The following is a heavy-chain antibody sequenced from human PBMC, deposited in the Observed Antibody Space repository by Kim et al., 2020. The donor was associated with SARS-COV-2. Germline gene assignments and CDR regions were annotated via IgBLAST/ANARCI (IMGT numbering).Heavy chain of an antibody. CDR1: GFTFSSYA. Sequence: GGSLRLSCAASGFTFSSYAMSWVRQAPGKGLEWVSAISCSGGSTYYADSVKGRFTISRDNSKNTLYLQMNSLRAEDTAVYYCAKALKSIAARCTFDSWGQGTLVTVSS. J-gene: IGHJ4*02. CDR2: ISCSGGST. D-gene: IGHD6-6*01. CDR3: AKALKSIAARCTFDS. V-gene: IGHV3-23*01.